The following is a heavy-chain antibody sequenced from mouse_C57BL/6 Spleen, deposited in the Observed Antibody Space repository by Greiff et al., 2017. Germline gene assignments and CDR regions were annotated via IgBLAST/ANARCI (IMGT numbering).Heavy chain of an antibody. CDR2: IYPGDGAT. V-gene: IGHV1-82*01. J-gene: IGHJ2*01. CDR3: ARGRDYFDY. CDR1: GYAFSSSW. Sequence: QVQLQQSGPELVKPGASVKISCKASGYAFSSSWMNWVKQRPGQGLEWIGRIYPGDGATNYNGKFKGKATLTADKSSSTAYMQLSSLTSEDSAVYFCARGRDYFDYWGQGTTLTVSS.